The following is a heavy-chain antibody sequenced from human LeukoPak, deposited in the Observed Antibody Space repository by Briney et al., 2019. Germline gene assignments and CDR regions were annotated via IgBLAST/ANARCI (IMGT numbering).Heavy chain of an antibody. CDR1: GFTFDDYA. V-gene: IGHV3-9*01. CDR2: ISWNSGSI. J-gene: IGHJ4*02. D-gene: IGHD2-2*02. CDR3: AKGYCSSTSCYTLDY. Sequence: PGGSLRLSCAASGFTFDDYAMHWVRQAPGKGLEWVSGISWNSGSIGYADSVKGRFTISRDNAKNSLYLQMNSLRAEDTALYYCAKGYCSSTSCYTLDYWGQGTLVTVSS.